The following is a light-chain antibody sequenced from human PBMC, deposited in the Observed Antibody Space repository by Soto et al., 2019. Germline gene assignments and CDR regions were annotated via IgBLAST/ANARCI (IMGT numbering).Light chain of an antibody. Sequence: EIVLTQSPGTLSLSPGDRATLSCRASPSVSSSYLAWYQQNPGQAPRLLIYGASSRATGIPDRFSGSGSGTDFTLTISRLEPEDFAVYYCQQYGSSPPWTFGQGTKVEIK. CDR2: GAS. CDR3: QQYGSSPPWT. V-gene: IGKV3-20*01. J-gene: IGKJ1*01. CDR1: PSVSSSY.